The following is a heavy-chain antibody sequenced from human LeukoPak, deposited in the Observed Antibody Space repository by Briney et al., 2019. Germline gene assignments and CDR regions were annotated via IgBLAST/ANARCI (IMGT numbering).Heavy chain of an antibody. Sequence: PGGSLSLSCAASGFTFSNAWMSWVRQAPGKGLEWVGRIKSKTDGGTTDYAAPVKGRFTISRDDSKNTLYLQMNSLKTEDTAVYYCTTGPDIVVVPAAMGYYYGMDVWGQGTTVTVSS. CDR1: GFTFSNAW. CDR3: TTGPDIVVVPAAMGYYYGMDV. V-gene: IGHV3-15*01. D-gene: IGHD2-2*01. J-gene: IGHJ6*02. CDR2: IKSKTDGGTT.